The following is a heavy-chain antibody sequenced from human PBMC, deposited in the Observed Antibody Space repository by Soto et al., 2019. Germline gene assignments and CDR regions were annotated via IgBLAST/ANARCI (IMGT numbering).Heavy chain of an antibody. J-gene: IGHJ4*02. V-gene: IGHV4-31*03. Sequence: SETLSLTCTVSGGSVNSGGYYWSWIRQHPGTGLEWIGYIYYSGTTYFNPSLKSRASISLDTSKNEFSLKLTSVTAADTAVYYCARRALPQCINGVCYKDGFWDYWGQGALVTVSS. CDR2: IYYSGTT. CDR3: ARRALPQCINGVCYKDGFWDY. CDR1: GGSVNSGGYY. D-gene: IGHD2-8*01.